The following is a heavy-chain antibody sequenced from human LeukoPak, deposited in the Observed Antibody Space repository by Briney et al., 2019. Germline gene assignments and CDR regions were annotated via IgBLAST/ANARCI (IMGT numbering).Heavy chain of an antibody. Sequence: ASVNVSCKASGYTFTGYYMHWVRQAPGQGLEWMGWINPNSGGTDYAQKFQGRVTMTRDTSINTTYMELSRLKSDDTAVYYCARDVRRNNSSHIDCWGQGALVTVSS. V-gene: IGHV1-2*02. CDR1: GYTFTGYY. D-gene: IGHD6-13*01. J-gene: IGHJ4*02. CDR3: ARDVRRNNSSHIDC. CDR2: INPNSGGT.